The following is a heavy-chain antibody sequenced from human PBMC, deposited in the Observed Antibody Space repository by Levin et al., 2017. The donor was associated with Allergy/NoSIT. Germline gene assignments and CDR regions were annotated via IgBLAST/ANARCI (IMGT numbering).Heavy chain of an antibody. D-gene: IGHD2-2*01. V-gene: IGHV1-2*02. Sequence: ASVKVSCKASGYTFTGYYMHWVRQAPGQGLEWMGWINPNSGGTNYAQKFQGRVTMTRDTSISTAYMELSRLRSDDTAVYYCARGGCSSTSCYWAGYYFDYWGQGTLVTVSS. CDR2: INPNSGGT. CDR1: GYTFTGYY. CDR3: ARGGCSSTSCYWAGYYFDY. J-gene: IGHJ4*02.